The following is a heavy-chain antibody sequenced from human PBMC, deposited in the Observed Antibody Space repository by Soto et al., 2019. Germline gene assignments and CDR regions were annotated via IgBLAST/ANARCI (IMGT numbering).Heavy chain of an antibody. CDR1: GGSISSGYYY. CDR3: AREISSSSGRYFDY. Sequence: SETLSLTCSVSGGSISSGYYYWSWIRQPPGKGLEWIGNIYYSGSTYYNPSLKSRVTISVDTSKNQFSLRLSSVTAAGTAVYYCAREISSSSGRYFDYWGQGTLVTVSS. CDR2: IYYSGST. D-gene: IGHD6-6*01. J-gene: IGHJ4*02. V-gene: IGHV4-30-4*01.